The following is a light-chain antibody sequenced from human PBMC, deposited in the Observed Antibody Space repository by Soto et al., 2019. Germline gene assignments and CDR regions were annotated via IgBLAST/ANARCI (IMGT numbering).Light chain of an antibody. Sequence: QSVLTQPPSVSGAPGQRVTISCTGSSSNIGAGYDVHWYQQLPGTAPKLLIYGNSNRPSGVPDRFSGSKSGTSASLAITGFQADDEADYYCQSYASSLRGYVFGTGTQLTVL. CDR3: QSYASSLRGYV. CDR1: SSNIGAGYD. V-gene: IGLV1-40*01. CDR2: GNS. J-gene: IGLJ1*01.